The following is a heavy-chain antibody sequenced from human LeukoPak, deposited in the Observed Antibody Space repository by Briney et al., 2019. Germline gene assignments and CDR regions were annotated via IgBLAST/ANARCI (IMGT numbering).Heavy chain of an antibody. J-gene: IGHJ4*02. Sequence: SETLSLTCTVSGGSISDYYWSWLRQPPGKGLEWIGYFYYSGNTRYNPSLKSRVTFSPGTSENHFSLKLTSVTAADTAVYYCARHYYGDVYYFDLWGQGTLVTVSS. CDR1: GGSISDYY. CDR2: FYYSGNT. D-gene: IGHD3-16*01. V-gene: IGHV4-59*08. CDR3: ARHYYGDVYYFDL.